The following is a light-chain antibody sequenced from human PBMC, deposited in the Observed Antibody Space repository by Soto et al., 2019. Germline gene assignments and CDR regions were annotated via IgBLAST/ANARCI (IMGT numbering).Light chain of an antibody. CDR1: QSVRTF. J-gene: IGKJ5*01. CDR3: QQYGNSPIT. Sequence: EIVLTQSPGTLLLSSGGRAPLACRPSQSVRTFLAWYKLKPGQAPRLLIYGASTRATGIPARFSGSGSGTDFTLTISSLPSEDFAVYYCQQYGNSPITFGQGTRLEIK. CDR2: GAS. V-gene: IGKV3-15*01.